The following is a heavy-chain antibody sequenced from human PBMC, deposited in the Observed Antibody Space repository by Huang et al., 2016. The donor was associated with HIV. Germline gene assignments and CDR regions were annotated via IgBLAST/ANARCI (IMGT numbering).Heavy chain of an antibody. D-gene: IGHD6-13*01. CDR3: ASEIAAASIDY. J-gene: IGHJ4*02. CDR1: GFTFSSYS. CDR2: ISSSSSYI. V-gene: IGHV3-21*01. Sequence: EVQLVESGGGLVKPGGSLRFSCAASGFTFSSYSMTWVRQAPGKGLEGVSSISSSSSYIYYADSVKGRFTISRDNAKNSLYLQMNSLRAEDTAVYYCASEIAAASIDYWGQGTLVTVSS.